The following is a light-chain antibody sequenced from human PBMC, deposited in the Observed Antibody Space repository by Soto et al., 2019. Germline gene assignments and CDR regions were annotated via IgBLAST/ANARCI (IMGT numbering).Light chain of an antibody. CDR1: QSVSSY. CDR2: DAS. V-gene: IGKV3-11*01. Sequence: EIVLTQSPATLSLSPGERATLSCRASQSVSSYLAWYQQNPGQAPRLLIYDASNRATGIPARFSVSGSGTDFTRTISSLEPEDFAGYYCQQRSNWPTFGQGTKLEIK. CDR3: QQRSNWPT. J-gene: IGKJ2*01.